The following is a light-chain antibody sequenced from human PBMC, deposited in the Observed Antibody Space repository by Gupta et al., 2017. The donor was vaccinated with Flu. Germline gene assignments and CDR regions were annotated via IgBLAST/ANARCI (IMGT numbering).Light chain of an antibody. CDR3: AAWDDSLSGVV. CDR1: SSNIGSNY. J-gene: IGLJ2*01. CDR2: RNN. Sequence: QSVLTQPPSASGTPGQRVTMSCSASSSNIGSNYVYWYQQLPGTAPKLLIYRNNQRPSGVPDRFSGSKSGTSASLAISGLRSEDEADYYCAAWDDSLSGVVFGGGTKLTVL. V-gene: IGLV1-47*01.